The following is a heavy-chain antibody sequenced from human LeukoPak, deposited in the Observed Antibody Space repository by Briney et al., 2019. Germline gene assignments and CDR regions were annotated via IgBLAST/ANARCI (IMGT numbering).Heavy chain of an antibody. CDR1: GGSINSYY. CDR2: INYSGNT. Sequence: PSETLSLTCTVSGGSINSYYWSWIRQPPGKGLEWIGYINYSGNTDYNPSLKSRVTISVDTSKNQFSLKVISVTAADTAVYYCAGEGRQDYVYFDYWGQGTLVTVSS. V-gene: IGHV4-59*01. D-gene: IGHD4-17*01. J-gene: IGHJ4*02. CDR3: AGEGRQDYVYFDY.